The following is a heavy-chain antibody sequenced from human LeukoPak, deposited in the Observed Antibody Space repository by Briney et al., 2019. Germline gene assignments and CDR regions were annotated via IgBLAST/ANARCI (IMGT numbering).Heavy chain of an antibody. Sequence: SETLSLTCTVSGGSISSYYWSWIRQPPGKGLEWIGYIYYSGSTNYNPSLKSRVTISVDTSKNQFSLKLSSVTAADTAVYYCAREGIAAADYAFDIWGQGTMVTVSP. CDR1: GGSISSYY. V-gene: IGHV4-59*01. J-gene: IGHJ3*02. CDR2: IYYSGST. CDR3: AREGIAAADYAFDI. D-gene: IGHD6-13*01.